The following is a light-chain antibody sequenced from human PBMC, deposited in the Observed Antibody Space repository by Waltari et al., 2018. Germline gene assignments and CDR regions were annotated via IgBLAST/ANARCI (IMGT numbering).Light chain of an antibody. V-gene: IGKV3-20*01. CDR3: QQYENSPLT. Sequence: EVILTQSPDTLSLSPVARATLSCRASQNITNNYLAGYQQKPGLAPRLLIYDSSSRATGVPDRFSGSGSGTDFTLTIGRLEPEDYAVYYCQQYENSPLTFGGGTQVETK. CDR1: QNITNNY. CDR2: DSS. J-gene: IGKJ4*01.